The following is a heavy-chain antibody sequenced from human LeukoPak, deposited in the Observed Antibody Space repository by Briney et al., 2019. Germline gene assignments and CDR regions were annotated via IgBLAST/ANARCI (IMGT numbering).Heavy chain of an antibody. D-gene: IGHD6-19*01. CDR1: GGSISSGGYY. CDR2: INYSGST. J-gene: IGHJ5*02. CDR3: ARDPLIAVAGTSA. V-gene: IGHV4-31*03. Sequence: SQTLSLTCTVSGGSISSGGYYWSWIRQHPGKGLEWIGYINYSGSTYYNPSLKSRVTISVDTSKNQFSLKLSSVTAADTAVYYCARDPLIAVAGTSAWGQGTLVTVSS.